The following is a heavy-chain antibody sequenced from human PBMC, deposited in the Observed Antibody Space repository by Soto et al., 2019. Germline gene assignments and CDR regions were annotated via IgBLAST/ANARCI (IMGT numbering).Heavy chain of an antibody. J-gene: IGHJ5*02. Sequence: QVQLVESGGGVVRLGRSLSFSCAASGFSFSTPGIHWVRQAPGKGLEGVARISHDGGAVHFADSVKGRFTISRDDSKNTLYLQMNSLRPEDTAVYYCAKDLYSSDWYNYFDPWGQGTLVTVSS. D-gene: IGHD6-19*01. CDR1: GFSFSTPG. V-gene: IGHV3-30*18. CDR3: AKDLYSSDWYNYFDP. CDR2: ISHDGGAV.